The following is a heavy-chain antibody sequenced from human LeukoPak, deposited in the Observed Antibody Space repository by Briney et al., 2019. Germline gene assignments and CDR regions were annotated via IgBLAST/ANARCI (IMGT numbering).Heavy chain of an antibody. J-gene: IGHJ5*02. CDR3: AKEGQQLVLWPWFDP. CDR2: ISWNSGSI. CDR1: GFTFDDYA. V-gene: IGHV3-9*01. Sequence: GGSLRLSCAASGFTFDDYAMHWVRQAPGKGLEWVSGISWNSGSIGYADSVKGRFTISRDNAKNSLYLQMNSLRAEDTALYYCAKEGQQLVLWPWFDPWGQGTLVTVSS. D-gene: IGHD6-13*01.